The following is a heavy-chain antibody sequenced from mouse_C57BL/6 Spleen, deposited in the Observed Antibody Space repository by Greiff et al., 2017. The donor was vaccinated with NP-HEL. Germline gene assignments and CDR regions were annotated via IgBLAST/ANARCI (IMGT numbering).Heavy chain of an antibody. CDR1: GYTFTDYE. CDR3: TRWTVWAMDY. J-gene: IGHJ4*01. CDR2: IDPETGGT. Sequence: VQLQQSGAELVRPGASVTLSCKASGYTFTDYEMHWVKQTPVHGLEWIGAIDPETGGTAYNQKFKGKAILTADKSSSTAYMELRSLTSEDSAVYYCTRWTVWAMDYWGQGTSVTVSS. V-gene: IGHV1-15*01.